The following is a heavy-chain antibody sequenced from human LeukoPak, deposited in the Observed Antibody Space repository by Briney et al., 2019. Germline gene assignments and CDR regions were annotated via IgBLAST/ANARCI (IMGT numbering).Heavy chain of an antibody. J-gene: IGHJ4*02. CDR1: GFTFSSYA. CDR2: VSGSGSST. Sequence: GGSLRLSCAASGFTFSSYAMSWVRQAPGKGPEWVSGVSGSGSSTYYADSVKGRFTISRDNAKNSLYLQMNSLRAEDMALYYCAKGSSAWNEVFHFDYWGQGTLVTVSS. CDR3: AKGSSAWNEVFHFDY. V-gene: IGHV3-23*01. D-gene: IGHD6-19*01.